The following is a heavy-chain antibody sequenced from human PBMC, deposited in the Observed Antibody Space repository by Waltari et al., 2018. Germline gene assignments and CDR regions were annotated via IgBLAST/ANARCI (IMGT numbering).Heavy chain of an antibody. Sequence: QVQLVESGGGVVQPGRSLRLSCGASGFTFSSYAMHWVRQAPGKGLEWVAAMSKYGGEKYYADPVKGRFTISRDNSKNTVYVQMDSLTVEDTAVYYCARAGDDYWRLIDSWGQGTLVTVSS. CDR1: GFTFSSYA. J-gene: IGHJ4*02. D-gene: IGHD4-17*01. V-gene: IGHV3-30*01. CDR2: MSKYGGEK. CDR3: ARAGDDYWRLIDS.